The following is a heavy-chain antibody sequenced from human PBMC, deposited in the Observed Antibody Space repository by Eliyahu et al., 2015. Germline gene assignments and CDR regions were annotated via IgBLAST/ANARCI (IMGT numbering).Heavy chain of an antibody. J-gene: IGHJ6*02. D-gene: IGHD2-15*01. V-gene: IGHV3-7*01. CDR1: GFTFSRYW. CDR3: SRHGLSCSGGHCFAHYYGLDV. CDR2: IKEDGSEK. Sequence: QLVESGGGLVQPGGSLRLSCAXSGFTFSRYWMSWVRQAPGXGREWVANIKEDGSEKFYVDSVKGRFTISRDNAKNSLYLQINSLRAEDTAVYYCSRHGLSCSGGHCFAHYYGLDVWGQGTTVTVSS.